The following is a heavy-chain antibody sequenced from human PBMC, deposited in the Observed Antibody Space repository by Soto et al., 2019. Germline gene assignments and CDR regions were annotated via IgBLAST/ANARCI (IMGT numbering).Heavy chain of an antibody. D-gene: IGHD1-1*01. CDR3: ARDAPLRPRGNRVQVH. V-gene: IGHV3-7*01. CDR2: IKQDGSEK. J-gene: IGHJ4*02. CDR1: GFTFSSYW. Sequence: GGSLRLSCAASGFTFSSYWMSWVRQAPGKGLEWVANIKQDGSEKYYVDSVKGRFTISRDNAKKSLYLQMNSLRAEDTAVYYCARDAPLRPRGNRVQVHWGQGTLVTVSS.